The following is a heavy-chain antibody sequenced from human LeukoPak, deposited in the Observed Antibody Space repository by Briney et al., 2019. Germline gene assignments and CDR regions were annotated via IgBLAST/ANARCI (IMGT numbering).Heavy chain of an antibody. CDR1: GFTFSSYS. J-gene: IGHJ4*02. CDR3: ARGRDYGDFEIDY. Sequence: GGSLRLSCAASGFTFSSYSMNWVRQAPGKGLEWVSSISNSNSYIYYADSVKGRFTISRDNAKNSLYLQRNSLRAEDTAVYYCARGRDYGDFEIDYWGQGTLVTVSS. V-gene: IGHV3-21*01. CDR2: ISNSNSYI. D-gene: IGHD4-17*01.